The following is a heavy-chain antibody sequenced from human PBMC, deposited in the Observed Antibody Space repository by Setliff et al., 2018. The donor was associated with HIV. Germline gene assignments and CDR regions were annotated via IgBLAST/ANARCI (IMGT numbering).Heavy chain of an antibody. CDR2: FDPEDGET. Sequence: ASVKVSCKISGYTLTELSIHWVRQAPGKGLEWMANFDPEDGETFYAQKFQGRLTMTEDTSTDTAYMELSSLRAEDTAVYYCTTGLPLFCSGGSCLFDFWGQGTRGTVSS. D-gene: IGHD2-15*01. V-gene: IGHV1-24*01. CDR1: GYTLTELS. J-gene: IGHJ4*02. CDR3: TTGLPLFCSGGSCLFDF.